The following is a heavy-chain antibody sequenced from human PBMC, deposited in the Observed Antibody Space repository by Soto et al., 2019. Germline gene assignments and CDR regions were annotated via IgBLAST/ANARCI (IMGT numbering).Heavy chain of an antibody. V-gene: IGHV1-24*01. CDR1: GYTLAELS. CDR3: ARLSSGYYLNWFDP. CDR2: FDPEDGET. D-gene: IGHD3-22*01. J-gene: IGHJ5*02. Sequence: ASVKVPCKVSGYTLAELSMNWVRQAPGKGLEWMGGFDPEDGETIYAQKFQGRVTMTEDTSTDTAYMELSSLRSEDTAVYYCARLSSGYYLNWFDPWGQGTLVTVSS.